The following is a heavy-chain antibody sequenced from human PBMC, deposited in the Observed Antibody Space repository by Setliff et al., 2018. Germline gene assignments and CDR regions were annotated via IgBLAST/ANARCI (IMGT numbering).Heavy chain of an antibody. Sequence: GESLKISCAVSGFTFSNHWMTWIRQAPGKGLEWVANINPHGSEKYYADSVKGRFTISRDNAKNSLSLQMNNLRSEDTAVYYCFGAGTCSYWGQGTLVTVSS. V-gene: IGHV3-7*01. CDR1: GFTFSNHW. D-gene: IGHD3-10*01. CDR3: FGAGTCSY. J-gene: IGHJ4*02. CDR2: INPHGSEK.